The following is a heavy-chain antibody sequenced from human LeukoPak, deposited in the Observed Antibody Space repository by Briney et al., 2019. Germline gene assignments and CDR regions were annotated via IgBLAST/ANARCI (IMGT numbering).Heavy chain of an antibody. CDR3: AKDRAYPNDVFDV. Sequence: GGSLRLSCAASGFTFSSYAMSWVRQAPGKGLEWVSAISGSGGVTWYADSVKGRFSISRDTSKNTLFLQMNSLRADDTALYYCAKDRAYPNDVFDVWGQGTMVTVS. CDR1: GFTFSSYA. CDR2: ISGSGGVT. V-gene: IGHV3-23*01. J-gene: IGHJ3*01. D-gene: IGHD2-21*01.